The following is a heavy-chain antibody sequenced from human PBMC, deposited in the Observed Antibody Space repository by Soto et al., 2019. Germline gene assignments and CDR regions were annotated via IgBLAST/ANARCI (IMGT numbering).Heavy chain of an antibody. D-gene: IGHD1-26*01. CDR2: VYHSGTT. CDR3: GRDVRYGAGSLTGCDY. J-gene: IGHJ4*02. V-gene: IGHV4-59*01. Sequence: SDTLSIASSVSGVSMTVSYWSWIRHTPRKTLEWIGYVYHSGTTTHNPSLKSRVSIAVDTSTNQFSLRLTSVTGSDTAVYFLGRDVRYGAGSLTGCDYWGQRLLGTLSS. CDR1: GVSMTVSY.